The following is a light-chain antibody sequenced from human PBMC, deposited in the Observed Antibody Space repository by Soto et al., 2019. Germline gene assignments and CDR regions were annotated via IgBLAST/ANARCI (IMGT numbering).Light chain of an antibody. CDR3: SSYTTNSIPVV. CDR1: SGDIGGYNY. CDR2: EVS. J-gene: IGLJ2*01. V-gene: IGLV2-14*01. Sequence: QSALTQPASVSGSPGQSITISCTGTSGDIGGYNYVSWYQQHPGKAPKLLISEVSNRPSGVSHCFSGSKSGNTASLTISGIMTEDEADYYCSSYTTNSIPVVFGGGTQLTVL.